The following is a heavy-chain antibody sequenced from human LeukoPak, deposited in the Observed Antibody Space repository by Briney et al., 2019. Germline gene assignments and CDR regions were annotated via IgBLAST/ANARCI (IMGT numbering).Heavy chain of an antibody. J-gene: IGHJ6*04. V-gene: IGHV1-69*06. CDR2: IIPILGTA. CDR3: ARACSSTSCSGSDYYYYGMDV. Sequence: EASVKVSCKASGGTFSSYAISWVRQAPGQGLEWMGGIIPILGTANYAQKFQGRVTITADKSTSTAYMELSSLRSEDTAVYYCARACSSTSCSGSDYYYYGMDVWGKGTTVTVSS. D-gene: IGHD2-2*01. CDR1: GGTFSSYA.